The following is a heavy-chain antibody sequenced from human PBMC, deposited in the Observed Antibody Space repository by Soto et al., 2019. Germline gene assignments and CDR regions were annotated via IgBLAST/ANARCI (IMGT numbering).Heavy chain of an antibody. J-gene: IGHJ6*02. CDR3: ARMGYYYYGMDV. V-gene: IGHV4-59*01. CDR1: GGSISSYY. CDR2: IYYSGST. Sequence: SETLSLTCTVSGGSISSYYWSWIRQPPGKGLEWIGYIYYSGSTNYNPSLKSRVTISVDTSKNQFSLKLSSVTAADTAVYYCARMGYYYYGMDVWGQGTTVTVS.